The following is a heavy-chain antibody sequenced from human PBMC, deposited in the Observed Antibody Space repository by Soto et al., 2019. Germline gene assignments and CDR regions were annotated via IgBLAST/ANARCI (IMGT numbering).Heavy chain of an antibody. CDR2: IYYSGST. CDR1: GGSISSSSYY. D-gene: IGHD3-3*01. V-gene: IGHV4-39*01. CDR3: ARHYLTIFGVVMGDFDY. J-gene: IGHJ4*02. Sequence: PSETLSLTCTVSGGSISSSSYYWGWIRQPPGKGLEWIGSIYYSGSTYYNPSLKSRVTISVDTSKNQFSLKLSSVTAADTAVYYCARHYLTIFGVVMGDFDYWGQGTLVTVSS.